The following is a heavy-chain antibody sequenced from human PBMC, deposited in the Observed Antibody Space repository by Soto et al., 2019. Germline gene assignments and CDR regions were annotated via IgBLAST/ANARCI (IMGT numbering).Heavy chain of an antibody. CDR1: GFASSSYA. V-gene: IGHV3-64D*06. D-gene: IGHD5-18*01. Sequence: GGSLSLSCPASGFASSSYAMHWVRQAPGKGLEYVSAISSNGGSTYYAASVKGRLTISRDNSKTTLYLQMSSLRAEDTAVYYCVKGSSRGYSYGLYRERVDYSGQGTLVTVSS. J-gene: IGHJ4*02. CDR2: ISSNGGST. CDR3: VKGSSRGYSYGLYRERVDY.